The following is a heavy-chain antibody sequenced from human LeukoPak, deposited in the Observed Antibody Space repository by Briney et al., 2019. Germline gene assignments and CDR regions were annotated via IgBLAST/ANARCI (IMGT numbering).Heavy chain of an antibody. V-gene: IGHV3-7*01. J-gene: IGHJ4*02. CDR1: AFTFSSYW. CDR3: ARDRDFWSGYLFDY. D-gene: IGHD3-3*01. Sequence: PGGSLRLFCSASAFTFSSYWMIWVRQAPGKGLEWLANIKQDGSEKYYVVSVKGRFTISRDNAKVSLYLQMNSLRAEDTAVYYCARDRDFWSGYLFDYWGQGTLVTVSS. CDR2: IKQDGSEK.